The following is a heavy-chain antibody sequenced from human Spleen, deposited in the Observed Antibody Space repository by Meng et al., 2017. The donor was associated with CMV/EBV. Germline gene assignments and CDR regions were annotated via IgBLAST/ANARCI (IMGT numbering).Heavy chain of an antibody. D-gene: IGHD6-13*01. Sequence: SGGSISSSNWCGWVRQPPGKGLEWIGDIYHSGSTNYNPSLKSRVTISVDKSKNQFSLKLSSVTAADTAVYYCARAFRTRAAAALDYWGQGTLVTVSS. J-gene: IGHJ4*02. CDR1: GGSISSSNW. CDR3: ARAFRTRAAAALDY. CDR2: IYHSGST. V-gene: IGHV4-4*02.